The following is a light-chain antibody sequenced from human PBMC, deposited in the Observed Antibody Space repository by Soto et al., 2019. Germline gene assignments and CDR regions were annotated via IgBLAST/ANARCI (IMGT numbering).Light chain of an antibody. V-gene: IGKV3-11*01. CDR3: QQRSDWPLT. CDR1: QSVSSY. CDR2: DAS. J-gene: IGKJ4*01. Sequence: EIVLTQYPATLSLSPGEIATLSFRASQSVSSYLALYQQKPGQAPRLLFYDASNRATGIPARFSGSWSGTDFTLTVSSLEPEDFAVYYCQQRSDWPLTFGGGTKVDIK.